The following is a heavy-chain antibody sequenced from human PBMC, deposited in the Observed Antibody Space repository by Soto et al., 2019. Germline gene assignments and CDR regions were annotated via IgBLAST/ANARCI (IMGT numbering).Heavy chain of an antibody. CDR3: ARDRYRSSWYEYYYYGMDV. V-gene: IGHV1-2*04. CDR1: GYPFTGYY. CDR2: INPNSGGT. D-gene: IGHD6-13*01. J-gene: IGHJ6*02. Sequence: ASVKVSCKSSGYPFTGYYIHWVRQAPGQGLEWMGWINPNSGGTNYAQKFQGWVTMTRDTSISTAYMELSRLRSDDTAVYYCARDRYRSSWYEYYYYGMDVWG.